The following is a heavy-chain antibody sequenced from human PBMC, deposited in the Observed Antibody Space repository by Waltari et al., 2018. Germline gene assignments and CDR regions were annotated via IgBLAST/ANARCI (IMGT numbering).Heavy chain of an antibody. V-gene: IGHV3-23*01. CDR3: AKPKLAAVPYNFYFDS. Sequence: EVQLLESGGGLVQPGGSLRLSCEASGFTFSNYAMCWVRQAPGKGLEGVSDITGRGDSTHYADSVKGRFTISRDNSKNTVFLQMNSLGVADTAVYYCAKPKLAAVPYNFYFDSWGQGTLVTVSS. D-gene: IGHD6-13*01. CDR2: ITGRGDST. J-gene: IGHJ4*02. CDR1: GFTFSNYA.